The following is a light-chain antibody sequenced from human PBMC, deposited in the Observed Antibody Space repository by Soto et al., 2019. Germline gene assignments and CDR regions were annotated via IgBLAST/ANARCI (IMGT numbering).Light chain of an antibody. V-gene: IGKV1-39*01. CDR1: QSMSSY. CDR2: AAS. CDR3: QQSYSTPYT. Sequence: DIQMTQSPSSLSASVGDRVTITCRASQSMSSYLNWYQQKPGKAPKLLIYAASSLQSGVRSRFSGSGSGTAFTLTMSSLQPEDFATYYCQQSYSTPYTFGQGTKLEIK. J-gene: IGKJ2*01.